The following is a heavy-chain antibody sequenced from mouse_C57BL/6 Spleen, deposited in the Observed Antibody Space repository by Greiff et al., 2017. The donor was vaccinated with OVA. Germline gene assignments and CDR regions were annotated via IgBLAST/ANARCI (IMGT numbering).Heavy chain of an antibody. J-gene: IGHJ1*01. D-gene: IGHD1-1*01. CDR1: GFNIKNTY. Sequence: VQLQQSVAELVRPGASVKLSCTASGFNIKNTYMHWVKQRPEQGLEWIGRIDPANGNTKSAPKFQGKATITAETSSNTAYLQLSSLTSQDTAIYYVANGGITTVVTWDFDVWGPGTTVTVSS. CDR3: ANGGITTVVTWDFDV. CDR2: IDPANGNT. V-gene: IGHV14-3*01.